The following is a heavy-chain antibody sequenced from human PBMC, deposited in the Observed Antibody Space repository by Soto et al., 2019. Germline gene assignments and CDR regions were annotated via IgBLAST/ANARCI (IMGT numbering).Heavy chain of an antibody. CDR3: ARAGPTAHSATGTYYFDY. CDR2: INPNSGGT. J-gene: IGHJ4*02. CDR1: GYTFTGYY. V-gene: IGHV1-2*04. Sequence: ASVTVSCKASGYTFTGYYIHWVRQAPGQGFEWMGWINPNSGGTNYAQKFQGWVTMTRDTSISTAYMELSRLRSDDTAVYYCARAGPTAHSATGTYYFDYWGQGTLVTV. D-gene: IGHD6-13*01.